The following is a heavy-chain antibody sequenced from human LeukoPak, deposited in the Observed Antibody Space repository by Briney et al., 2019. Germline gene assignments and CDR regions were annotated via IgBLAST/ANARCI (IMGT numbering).Heavy chain of an antibody. CDR3: ARDRVNAGSGLDY. V-gene: IGHV1-46*01. CDR2: INPSGGST. Sequence: ASVTVSCKASGYTFTRYYMHWVRQAPGQGLEWMGIINPSGGSTSYAQKFQGRVSMTRDTSTSTVYMELTSLRSEDTAVYYCARDRVNAGSGLDYWGQGTLVTVSS. J-gene: IGHJ4*02. CDR1: GYTFTRYY. D-gene: IGHD2-15*01.